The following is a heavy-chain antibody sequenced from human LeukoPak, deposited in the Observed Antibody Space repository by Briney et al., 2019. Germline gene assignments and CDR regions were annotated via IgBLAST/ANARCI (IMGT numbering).Heavy chain of an antibody. D-gene: IGHD6-19*01. CDR3: AVHGYSGGWCYFDY. V-gene: IGHV3-66*01. J-gene: IGHJ4*02. Sequence: VGSLRLSCAASGFTVSRNYMSWVRQAPGKGLEWVSVIYSGGSTYYADSVKGRFTISRDNSKNTLYLQMNSLRAEDTAVYYCAVHGYSGGWCYFDYWGQGTLVTVSS. CDR1: GFTVSRNY. CDR2: IYSGGST.